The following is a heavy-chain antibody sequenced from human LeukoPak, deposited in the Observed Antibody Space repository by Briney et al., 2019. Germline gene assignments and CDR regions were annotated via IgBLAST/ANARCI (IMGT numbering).Heavy chain of an antibody. V-gene: IGHV4-34*01. J-gene: IGHJ4*02. CDR1: GGSFSGYY. D-gene: IGHD3-16*02. CDR3: ARAKYYDYVWGSYRPGPNFDN. CDR2: INHSGST. Sequence: SETLSLTCAVYGGSFSGYYWSWIRQPPGKGLEWIGEINHSGSTNYNPSLKSRVTISVDTSKNQFSLKLSSVTAADTAVYYCARAKYYDYVWGSYRPGPNFDNWGQGTLVTVSS.